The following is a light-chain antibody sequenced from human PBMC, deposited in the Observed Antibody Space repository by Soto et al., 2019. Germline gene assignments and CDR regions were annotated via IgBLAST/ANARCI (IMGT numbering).Light chain of an antibody. Sequence: DIQMTLFPSTLSAPVGDTVTITCPASRSVSTWLAWYQQIPGGAPKLLIYKASILKSGVPSRFSGSGSGTEFTLTITCLKPEDFAIYDCQLYDMFGPGTKVEIK. V-gene: IGKV1-5*03. CDR2: KAS. CDR1: RSVSTW. CDR3: QLYDM. J-gene: IGKJ1*01.